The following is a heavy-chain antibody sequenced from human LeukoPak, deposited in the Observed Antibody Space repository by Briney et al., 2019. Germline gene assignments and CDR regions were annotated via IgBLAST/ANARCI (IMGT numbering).Heavy chain of an antibody. CDR1: GFTFSSYG. Sequence: GRSLRLSCAASGFTFSSYGMRWVRQAPGKGLEWVADIWYDGSNKYYADSVKGRFTISRDNSKNTLYLQMNSLRAEDTAVYYCAREWWELGRRYFDYWGQGTLVTVSS. V-gene: IGHV3-33*01. CDR3: AREWWELGRRYFDY. D-gene: IGHD1-26*01. J-gene: IGHJ4*02. CDR2: IWYDGSNK.